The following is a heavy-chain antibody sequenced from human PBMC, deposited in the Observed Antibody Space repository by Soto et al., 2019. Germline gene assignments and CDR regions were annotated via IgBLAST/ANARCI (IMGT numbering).Heavy chain of an antibody. D-gene: IGHD3-3*01. CDR3: ARRGYDFWSGYYDAFDI. V-gene: IGHV1-69*13. J-gene: IGHJ3*02. Sequence: SVKVSCKASGGTFSSYAISWVRQAPGQGLGWMGGIIPIFGTANYAQKFQGRVTITADESTSTAYMELSSLRSEDTAVYYCARRGYDFWSGYYDAFDIWGQGTMVTVSS. CDR2: IIPIFGTA. CDR1: GGTFSSYA.